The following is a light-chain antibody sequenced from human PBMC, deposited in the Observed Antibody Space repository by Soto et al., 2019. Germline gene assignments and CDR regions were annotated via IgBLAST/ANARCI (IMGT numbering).Light chain of an antibody. J-gene: IGKJ1*01. CDR2: GAS. CDR3: QQYNNWPPWT. Sequence: EIVMTQSPATLSVSPGERATLSCRTSQSVSSNSAWYQQKPGQAPRLLIYGASTSGAGIPARFSGSGSGTEFTLTVSSLQSEDFAVYYCQQYNNWPPWTFGQGNKVEIK. V-gene: IGKV3-15*01. CDR1: QSVSSN.